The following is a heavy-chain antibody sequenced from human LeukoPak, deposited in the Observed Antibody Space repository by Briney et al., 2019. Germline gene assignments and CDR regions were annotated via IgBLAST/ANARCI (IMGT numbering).Heavy chain of an antibody. Sequence: PSETLSLTCSVSGGSIRGGAVAWTWIRQPPGKGLEWIGYIDQSGSTYSNPSLKSRLTISVDRSKNQFSLKLTSVSAADTAVYFCARVNFGSLQSLRGGMDIWGQGTTVTVSS. J-gene: IGHJ6*02. CDR3: ARVNFGSLQSLRGGMDI. CDR1: GGSIRGGAVA. CDR2: IDQSGST. D-gene: IGHD3-10*01. V-gene: IGHV4-30-2*01.